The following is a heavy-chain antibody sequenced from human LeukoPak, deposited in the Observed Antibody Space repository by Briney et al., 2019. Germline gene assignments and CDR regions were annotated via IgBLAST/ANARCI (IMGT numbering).Heavy chain of an antibody. Sequence: SETLSLTCAVYGGSFSGYYWSWIRQPPGKGLEWIGEINHSGSTNYNPSLESRVTISVDTSKNQFSLKLSSVTAADTAVYYCARGCIAAAGTPSSWFDPWGQGTLVTVSS. J-gene: IGHJ5*02. CDR1: GGSFSGYY. D-gene: IGHD6-13*01. CDR2: INHSGST. V-gene: IGHV4-34*01. CDR3: ARGCIAAAGTPSSWFDP.